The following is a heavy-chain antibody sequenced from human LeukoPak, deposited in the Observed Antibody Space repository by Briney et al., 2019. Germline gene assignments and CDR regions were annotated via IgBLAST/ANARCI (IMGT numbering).Heavy chain of an antibody. D-gene: IGHD5-12*01. V-gene: IGHV3-7*01. CDR3: TREAGYSGYDPGTNY. CDR1: GFTFSSYW. J-gene: IGHJ4*02. CDR2: IKQDGSEK. Sequence: PGGSLRLSCAASGFTFSSYWMSWVRQAPGKGLEWVANIKQDGSEKYYVDSVKGRFTISRDNAKNSLYLQMNSLRVEDTAVYYCTREAGYSGYDPGTNYWGQGTLVTVSS.